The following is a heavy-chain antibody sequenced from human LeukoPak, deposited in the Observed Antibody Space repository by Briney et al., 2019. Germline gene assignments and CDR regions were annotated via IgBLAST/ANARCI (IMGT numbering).Heavy chain of an antibody. D-gene: IGHD6-13*01. Sequence: GASVKVCCKASGGTFSSYAISWVRQAPGQGLEWMGGIIPIFGTANYAQKLQGRVTMTTDTSTSTAYTELRSLRSDDTAVYYCARDDDYSSPYWGQGTLVTVSS. CDR2: IIPIFGTA. CDR3: ARDDDYSSPY. CDR1: GGTFSSYA. J-gene: IGHJ4*02. V-gene: IGHV1-69*05.